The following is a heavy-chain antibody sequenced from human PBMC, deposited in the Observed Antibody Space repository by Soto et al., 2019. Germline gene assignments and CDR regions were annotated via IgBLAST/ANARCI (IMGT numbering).Heavy chain of an antibody. V-gene: IGHV3-72*01. D-gene: IGHD1-26*01. CDR2: IRNKANSYTT. CDR3: AGVGLERDSGSSRPFDY. Sequence: EVQLVESGGGLVQPGGSLRLSCAASGFTFSDHYMDWVRQAPGKGLEWVARIRNKANSYTTEYAASGRGRFIISRDDSTNSLYLQTNSLKTEDTAVYYWAGVGLERDSGSSRPFDYWGQGTLLTVSS. J-gene: IGHJ4*02. CDR1: GFTFSDHY.